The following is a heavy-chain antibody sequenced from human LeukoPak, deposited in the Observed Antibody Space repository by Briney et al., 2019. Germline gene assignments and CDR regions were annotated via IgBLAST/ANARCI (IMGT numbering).Heavy chain of an antibody. CDR3: ARDPRLYSSSSSYYFDY. Sequence: PGGSLRLSCAASGFTFSNYGMHWVRQAPGKGLEWVAVIWYDGSNKYYADSVKGRFTISRDNSKNTLYLQMNSLRAEDTAVYYCARDPRLYSSSSSYYFDYWGQGTLVTVSS. D-gene: IGHD6-6*01. J-gene: IGHJ4*02. CDR2: IWYDGSNK. V-gene: IGHV3-33*01. CDR1: GFTFSNYG.